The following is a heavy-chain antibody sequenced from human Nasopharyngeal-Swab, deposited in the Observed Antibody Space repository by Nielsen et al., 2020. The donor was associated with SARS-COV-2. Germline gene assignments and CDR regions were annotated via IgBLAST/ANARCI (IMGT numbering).Heavy chain of an antibody. V-gene: IGHV1-46*01. D-gene: IGHD4-11*01. CDR1: GYIFTRYY. Sequence: ASVKVSCKASGYIFTRYYIHWLRQAPGQGLEWMGIINPSGSGTKYAQKFQDRVTMTTDTSTSTVYMELNSLTSEDSAIYYCARDLVRLGVWFDLWGQGTLVTVSA. CDR2: INPSGSGT. J-gene: IGHJ5*02. CDR3: ARDLVRLGVWFDL.